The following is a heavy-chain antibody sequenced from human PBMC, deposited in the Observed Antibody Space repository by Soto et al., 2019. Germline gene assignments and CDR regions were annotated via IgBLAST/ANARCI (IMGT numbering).Heavy chain of an antibody. Sequence: GGSLRLSCAASGFTFSSYAMSWVRQAPGKGLEWVSAISGSGGSTYYADSVKGRFTISRDNSKNTLYLQMNSLRAEDTAVYYCAKAQYSSGWYFYEGFDYWGQGTLVTVSS. CDR2: ISGSGGST. D-gene: IGHD6-19*01. V-gene: IGHV3-23*01. CDR1: GFTFSSYA. CDR3: AKAQYSSGWYFYEGFDY. J-gene: IGHJ4*02.